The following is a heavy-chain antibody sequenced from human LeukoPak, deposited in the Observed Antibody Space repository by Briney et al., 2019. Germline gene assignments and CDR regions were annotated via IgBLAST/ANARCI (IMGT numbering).Heavy chain of an antibody. J-gene: IGHJ5*02. D-gene: IGHD1-26*01. CDR1: GFTFSSYA. CDR3: AKDPRGVGARGS. V-gene: IGHV3-23*01. CDR2: ISGSGDNT. Sequence: SLRLSCAASGFTFSSYAMTWVRQAPGKGLEWVSGISGSGDNTYYADSVKGRFTISRDNSENTLYLQMNSLRVEDTAVYYCAKDPRGVGARGSWGQGTLVAVSS.